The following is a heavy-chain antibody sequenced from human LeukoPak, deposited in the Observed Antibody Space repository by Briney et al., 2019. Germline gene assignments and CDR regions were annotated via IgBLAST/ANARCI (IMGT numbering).Heavy chain of an antibody. Sequence: GRSLRLSCAASGFTFSSYSMNWVRQAPGKGLEWVSYISSSSSYYYADSVKGRFTISRDNANNSLCLQMNSLRAEDTAVYYCARSQDAFDIWGEGTMVTVSS. CDR2: ISSSSSY. J-gene: IGHJ3*02. V-gene: IGHV3-21*05. CDR3: ARSQDAFDI. CDR1: GFTFSSYS.